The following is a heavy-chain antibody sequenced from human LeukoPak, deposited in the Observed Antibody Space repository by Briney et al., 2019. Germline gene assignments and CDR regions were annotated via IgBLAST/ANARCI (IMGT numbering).Heavy chain of an antibody. D-gene: IGHD3-22*01. CDR3: ARDRDDSSGYYSDAFDI. V-gene: IGHV4-39*07. CDR1: GGSISSSSYY. CDR2: IYYSGST. J-gene: IGHJ3*02. Sequence: SETLSLTCTVSGGSISSSSYYWGWIRQPPGKGLEWIGSIYYSGSTYYNPSLKSRVTISVDTSKNQFSLKLSSVTAADTAVYYCARDRDDSSGYYSDAFDIWGQGTMVTVSS.